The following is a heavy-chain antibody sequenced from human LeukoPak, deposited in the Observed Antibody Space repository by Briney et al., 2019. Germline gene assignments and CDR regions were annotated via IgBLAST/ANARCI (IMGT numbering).Heavy chain of an antibody. CDR1: GYTFTSYG. D-gene: IGHD2-15*01. Sequence: ASVKVSCKASGYTFTSYGISWVRQAPGQGLEWMGWINAYNGHTNYAQKLQGRVTMTTDTPTSTAYMELRSLRSDDTAVYYCARDRCSASTCYYDMDVWGQGTTVTVSS. J-gene: IGHJ6*02. CDR2: INAYNGHT. CDR3: ARDRCSASTCYYDMDV. V-gene: IGHV1-18*01.